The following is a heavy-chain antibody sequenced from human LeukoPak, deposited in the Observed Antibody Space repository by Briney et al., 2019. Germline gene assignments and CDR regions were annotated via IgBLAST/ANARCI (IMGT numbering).Heavy chain of an antibody. V-gene: IGHV4-4*07. D-gene: IGHD5-18*01. CDR1: GGSISSYY. CDR2: IYTSGST. CDR3: ARDDVTAMVPDAFDI. Sequence: SETLSLTCTVSGGSISSYYWSWIRQPAGKGLEWIGRIYTSGSTNYNPSLKSRVTISVDKSKNQFSLKLSSVTAADTAVYYCARDDVTAMVPDAFDIWVQGTMVTVSS. J-gene: IGHJ3*02.